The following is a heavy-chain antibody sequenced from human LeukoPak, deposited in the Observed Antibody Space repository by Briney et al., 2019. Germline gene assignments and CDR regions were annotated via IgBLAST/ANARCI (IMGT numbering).Heavy chain of an antibody. CDR1: GGSMSSSTYS. J-gene: IGHJ3*02. Sequence: SETLPLTCTVSGGSMSSSTYSWGWLRQPPGKGLEWIGTIYYSGSTYYNPSLKSRVTISVDTSKNQFSLKLSSVTAADTAVYYCARRGYSSGYSIAAFDIWGQGTMVSVSS. CDR2: IYYSGST. D-gene: IGHD3-22*01. V-gene: IGHV4-39*01. CDR3: ARRGYSSGYSIAAFDI.